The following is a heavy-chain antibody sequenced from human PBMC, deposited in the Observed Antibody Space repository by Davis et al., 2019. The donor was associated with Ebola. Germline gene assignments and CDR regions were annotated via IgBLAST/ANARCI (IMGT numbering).Heavy chain of an antibody. V-gene: IGHV3-23*01. Sequence: GESLKISCAASGFTFSSYAMSWVRQAPGKGLEWVSAISGSGGSTYYADSVKGRFTISRDNSKNTLYLQMNSLRAEDTAVYYCAKGVGGTGYSSAAKKNAYFDYWGQGTLVTVSS. J-gene: IGHJ4*02. CDR1: GFTFSSYA. D-gene: IGHD6-25*01. CDR3: AKGVGGTGYSSAAKKNAYFDY. CDR2: ISGSGGST.